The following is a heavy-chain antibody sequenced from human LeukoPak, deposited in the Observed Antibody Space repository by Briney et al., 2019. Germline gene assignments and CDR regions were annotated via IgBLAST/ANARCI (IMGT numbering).Heavy chain of an antibody. D-gene: IGHD3-3*01. CDR1: GFTFSDYY. CDR2: ISSSSLTI. J-gene: IGHJ6*02. Sequence: GGSLRLSCAVSGFTFSDYYMNWIRQAPGKGLEWVSYISSSSLTIYYADSVKGRFTISRDNAKNSLYLQMNSLRAEDTAVYYCARDGTYYDARMDVWGQGTTVTVSS. CDR3: ARDGTYYDARMDV. V-gene: IGHV3-11*04.